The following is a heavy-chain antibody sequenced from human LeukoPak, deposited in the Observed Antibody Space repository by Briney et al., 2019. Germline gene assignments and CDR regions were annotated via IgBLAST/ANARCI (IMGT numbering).Heavy chain of an antibody. V-gene: IGHV3-53*01. CDR1: GFTFSSND. D-gene: IGHD5-24*01. Sequence: PGGSLRLSCAASGFTFSSNDMNWVRQAPGKGLEWVAVIYGGGNIYYADSVKGRFTISRDNSKNTLYLQMNSLRAEDTAVYYCARGAGYNYPYYFDYWGQGTLVTVSS. J-gene: IGHJ4*02. CDR3: ARGAGYNYPYYFDY. CDR2: IYGGGNI.